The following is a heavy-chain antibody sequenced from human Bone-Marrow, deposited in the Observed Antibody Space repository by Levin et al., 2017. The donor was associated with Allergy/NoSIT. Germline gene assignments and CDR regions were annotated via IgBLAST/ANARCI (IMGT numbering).Heavy chain of an antibody. CDR3: ARDPFAYNFGSGSYLDY. D-gene: IGHD3-10*01. CDR1: GFAFSNYW. CDR2: INRGGTST. Sequence: GGSLRLSCAASGFAFSNYWMHWVRQAPGKGLVWVSRINRGGTSTTYADSVKGRFTISRDNAKNTLYLQMNSLRAEDTAVYYSARDPFAYNFGSGSYLDYWGQGTLVSVSS. J-gene: IGHJ4*02. V-gene: IGHV3-74*01.